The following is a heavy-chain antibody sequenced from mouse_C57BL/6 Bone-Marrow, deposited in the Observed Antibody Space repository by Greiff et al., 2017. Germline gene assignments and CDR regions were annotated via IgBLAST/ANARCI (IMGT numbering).Heavy chain of an antibody. Sequence: VQLQQSVAELVRPGASVKLSCTASGFNIKNTYMHWVKQRPEQGLEWIGRIDPANGNTKYAPKFQGKATITADTSSNTAYLQLSSRTSDDTAIYYCALGSNYGFCAMDYWGQGTSVTVSS. D-gene: IGHD2-5*01. V-gene: IGHV14-3*01. CDR1: GFNIKNTY. CDR3: ALGSNYGFCAMDY. CDR2: IDPANGNT. J-gene: IGHJ4*01.